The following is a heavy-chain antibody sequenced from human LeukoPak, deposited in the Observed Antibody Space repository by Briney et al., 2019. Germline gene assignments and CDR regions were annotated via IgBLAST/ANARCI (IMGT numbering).Heavy chain of an antibody. D-gene: IGHD3-10*01. CDR1: GFTFSSYA. CDR3: AKLSAPGELFHYYYYMDV. Sequence: GGSLRLSCAASGFTFSSYAMSWVRQAPGKGLEWVSAISGSGGSTYYADSVKGRFTISRDNSKNTLYLQMNSLRAEDTAVYYCAKLSAPGELFHYYYYMDVWGKGTTVTVSS. V-gene: IGHV3-23*01. CDR2: ISGSGGST. J-gene: IGHJ6*03.